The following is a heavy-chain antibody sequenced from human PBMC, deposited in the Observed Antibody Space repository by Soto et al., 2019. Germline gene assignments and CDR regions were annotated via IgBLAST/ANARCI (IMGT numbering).Heavy chain of an antibody. CDR3: ASGFDY. J-gene: IGHJ4*02. V-gene: IGHV1-69*02. CDR1: GGTFSSYT. CDR2: IILILVIA. Sequence: QVQLVQSGAEVKKPGSSVKVSCKASGGTFSSYTISGVLQAHGQGLEWMGRIILILVIANYAQKFQGRVTITADKSTSTAYMELSSLISEDTAVYYCASGFDYWGQGTLVTVSS.